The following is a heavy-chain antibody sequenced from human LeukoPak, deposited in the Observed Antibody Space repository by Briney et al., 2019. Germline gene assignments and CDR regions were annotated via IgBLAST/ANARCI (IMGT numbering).Heavy chain of an antibody. CDR2: INAGSGNT. CDR3: AREDAGGYGSSDY. V-gene: IGHV1-3*01. CDR1: GYTFSSYT. D-gene: IGHD3-10*01. J-gene: IGHJ4*02. Sequence: ASVKVSCKASGYTFSSYTMHWVRQAPGQRLEWMGWINAGSGNTKYSQKFQGRVTITRDTSASTAYMELSSLRFEDTAVYYCAREDAGGYGSSDYWGQGTLVTVSS.